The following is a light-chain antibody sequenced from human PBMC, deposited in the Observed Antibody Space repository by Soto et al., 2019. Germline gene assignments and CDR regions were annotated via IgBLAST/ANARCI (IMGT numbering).Light chain of an antibody. Sequence: LTQSPATLSLSQGERPTLSCRASQSVTTYLAWYQQKPGQAPRLLIYDASNRATGIPARFSGSGSGTDFTLTISRLEPEDFAVYYCQQYGSSPLTFGGGSKVDI. J-gene: IGKJ4*01. CDR3: QQYGSSPLT. CDR1: QSVTTY. CDR2: DAS. V-gene: IGKV3-11*01.